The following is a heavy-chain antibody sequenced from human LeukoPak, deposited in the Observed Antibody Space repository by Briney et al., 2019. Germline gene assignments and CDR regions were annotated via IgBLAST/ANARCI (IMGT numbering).Heavy chain of an antibody. CDR2: ISSGSSYM. CDR1: GFTFSSYT. Sequence: PGGSLRLSCAASGFTFSSYTMNWVRQAPGKGLGWVSSISSGSSYMSYGDSVKGRFTISRDNAKNSLYLQMNSLRAEDTAVYYCARDLIVGATNAFDPWGQGTLVTVSS. J-gene: IGHJ5*02. CDR3: ARDLIVGATNAFDP. V-gene: IGHV3-21*01. D-gene: IGHD1-26*01.